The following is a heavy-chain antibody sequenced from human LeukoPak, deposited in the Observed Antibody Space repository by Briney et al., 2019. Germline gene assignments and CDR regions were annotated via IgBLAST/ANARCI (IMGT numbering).Heavy chain of an antibody. Sequence: PGGSLRLSCAASGFTFSSYAMHWVRQAPGKGLEWVAVISYDGSNKYYAGSVKGRFTISRDNSKNTLYLQMNSLRAEDTAVYYCARDPRLYYAFWSGPTAYFDYWGQGTLVTVSS. V-gene: IGHV3-30*01. CDR2: ISYDGSNK. CDR1: GFTFSSYA. D-gene: IGHD3-3*01. CDR3: ARDPRLYYAFWSGPTAYFDY. J-gene: IGHJ4*02.